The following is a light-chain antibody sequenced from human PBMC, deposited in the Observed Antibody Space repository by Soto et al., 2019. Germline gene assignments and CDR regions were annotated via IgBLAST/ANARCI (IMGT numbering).Light chain of an antibody. J-gene: IGKJ4*01. Sequence: DIQMTQSPSTLSASVGDRVTITCRASRSISNWLAWYQQRPGIAPKLLIFDASILQSVVPSRFSGSGSGTEFTLSISRLQTDDFATYYCQQYGSFSPITFGGGTKV. CDR3: QQYGSFSPIT. CDR1: RSISNW. V-gene: IGKV1-5*01. CDR2: DAS.